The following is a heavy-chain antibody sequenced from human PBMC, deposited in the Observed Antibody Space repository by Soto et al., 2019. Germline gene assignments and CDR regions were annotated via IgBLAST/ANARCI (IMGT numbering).Heavy chain of an antibody. J-gene: IGHJ3*02. D-gene: IGHD2-15*01. V-gene: IGHV4-59*08. CDR2: IYYSGST. Sequence: QVQLQESGPGLVKSSETLSLTCAVSGDSISSYYWSWIRRPPGKGLEWFGYIYYSGSTNQNPSLNIRVTMSVDTSKKQVSLKLSSVTAADTAVYYCARHGSGGRSFDIWGQGTMVTVSS. CDR3: ARHGSGGRSFDI. CDR1: GDSISSYY.